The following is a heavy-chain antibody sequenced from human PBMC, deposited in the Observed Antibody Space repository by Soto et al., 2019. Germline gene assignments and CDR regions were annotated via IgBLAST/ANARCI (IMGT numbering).Heavy chain of an antibody. V-gene: IGHV4-30-2*01. CDR2: IYHSGST. CDR3: ARGTDI. Sequence: SETLSLTCTVSGGSITRGGYYWSWIRQHPGKGLEWIGYIYHSGSTYYNPSLKSRVTISVDRSKNQFFLRLRSVTAADTAVYYCARGTDIWGQGTM. J-gene: IGHJ3*02. CDR1: GGSITRGGYY.